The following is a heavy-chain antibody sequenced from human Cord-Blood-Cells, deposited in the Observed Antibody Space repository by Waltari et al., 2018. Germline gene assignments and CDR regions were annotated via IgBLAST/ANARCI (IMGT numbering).Heavy chain of an antibody. Sequence: QVQLVQSGAEVKKPGASVKVSCKASGYTFTGYYMHWVRQAPGQGLEWMGWVNPNSGGTNYAKKCQGRVTMTRDTSISTAYMELSRLRSDDTAVYYCARDLYSSSWEADYWGQGTLVTVSS. D-gene: IGHD6-13*01. J-gene: IGHJ4*02. CDR3: ARDLYSSSWEADY. CDR2: VNPNSGGT. V-gene: IGHV1-2*02. CDR1: GYTFTGYY.